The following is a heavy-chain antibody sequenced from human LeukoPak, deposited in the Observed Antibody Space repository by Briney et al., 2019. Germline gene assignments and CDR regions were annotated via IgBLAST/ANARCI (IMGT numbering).Heavy chain of an antibody. CDR1: GFTVSSNY. D-gene: IGHD3-22*01. V-gene: IGHV3-53*04. J-gene: IGHJ4*02. CDR2: IYSGGST. CDR3: ARVTQYYYDSSGYPRKAFDY. Sequence: GGSLRLSCAASGFTVSSNYMSWVRQAPGKGLEWVSVIYSGGSTYYADSVKGRFTISRHNSKNTLYLQMNSLRAEDTAVYYCARVTQYYYDSSGYPRKAFDYWGQGTLVTVSS.